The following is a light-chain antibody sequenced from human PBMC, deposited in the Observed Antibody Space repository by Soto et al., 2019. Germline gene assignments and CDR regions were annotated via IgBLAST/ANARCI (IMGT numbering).Light chain of an antibody. V-gene: IGLV2-8*01. Sequence: QSVLAQPPSASGSPGQSVTISCTGTSSDVGAYNYVSWYQQHPGKAPKLIIYDVSQRPSGVPDRFSGSKSGNMASLTVSGLQAEDEAVYYCNSFAGSAHVVFGGGTKLTVL. CDR2: DVS. CDR3: NSFAGSAHVV. CDR1: SSDVGAYNY. J-gene: IGLJ2*01.